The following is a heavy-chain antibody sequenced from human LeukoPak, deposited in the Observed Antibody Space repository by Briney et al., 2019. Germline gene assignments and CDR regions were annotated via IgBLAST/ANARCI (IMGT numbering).Heavy chain of an antibody. CDR2: INSDGTLT. CDR3: ARDIGTD. J-gene: IGHJ4*02. D-gene: IGHD1-14*01. Sequence: GGSLRLSCAASGFTFSAYWMHWVRQAPGKGLVWVSRINSDGTLTTNADSVKGRFTISRDNAKNMLYLQMNSLRAEDTAVYYCARDIGTDWGQGTLVTVSS. CDR1: GFTFSAYW. V-gene: IGHV3-74*01.